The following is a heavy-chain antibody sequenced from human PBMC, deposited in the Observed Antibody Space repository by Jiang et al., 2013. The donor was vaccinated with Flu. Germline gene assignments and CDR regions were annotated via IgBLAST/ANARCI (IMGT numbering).Heavy chain of an antibody. J-gene: IGHJ3*02. CDR1: GYTFTSYG. V-gene: IGHV1-18*01. CDR2: ISAYNGNT. CDR3: ARDSRSGGSYPDAFDI. Sequence: GAEVKKPGASVKVSCKASGYTFTSYGISWVRQAPGQGLEWMGWISAYNGNTNYAQKLQGRVTMTTDTSTSTAYMELRSLRSDDTAVYYCARDSRSGGSYPDAFDIWGQGTMVTVSS. D-gene: IGHD1-26*01.